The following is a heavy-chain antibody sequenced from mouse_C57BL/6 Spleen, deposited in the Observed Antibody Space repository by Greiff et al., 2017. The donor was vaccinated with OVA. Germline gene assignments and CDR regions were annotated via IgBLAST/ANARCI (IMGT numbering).Heavy chain of an antibody. D-gene: IGHD1-1*01. V-gene: IGHV1-85*01. J-gene: IGHJ1*03. CDR3: AIFYGSSPWYFDV. CDR2: IYPRDGST. CDR1: GYTFTSYD. Sequence: VQLQQSGPELVKPGASVKLSCKASGYTFTSYDINWVKQRPGQGLEWIGWIYPRDGSTKYNEKFKGKATLTVDTSSITAYMELHSLTSEDSAVYFCAIFYGSSPWYFDVWGTGTTVTVSS.